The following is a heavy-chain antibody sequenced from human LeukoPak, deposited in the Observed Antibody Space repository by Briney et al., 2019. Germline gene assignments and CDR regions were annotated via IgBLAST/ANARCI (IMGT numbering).Heavy chain of an antibody. J-gene: IGHJ4*02. CDR2: LSYGGTNK. CDR3: ATSRTFDY. CDR1: GFTFSDYA. V-gene: IGHV3-30-3*01. D-gene: IGHD1-1*01. Sequence: GGSLRLSCAASGFTFSDYAMHWVRQAPGKGLEWVAVLSYGGTNKYYADSVKGRFTISRDNAKNTVYLQMNSLRAEDTAVYYCATSRTFDYWGQGTLVTVSS.